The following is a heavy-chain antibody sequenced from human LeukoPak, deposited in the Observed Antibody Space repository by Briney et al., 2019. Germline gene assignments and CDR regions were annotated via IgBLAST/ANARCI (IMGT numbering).Heavy chain of an antibody. CDR2: ISGNGGST. J-gene: IGHJ4*02. CDR1: GLTFSSYA. D-gene: IGHD3-3*01. CDR3: AKDPHYDFWSGSPDY. Sequence: GGSLRLSCAASGLTFSSYAITWVRQAPGKGLEWVSSISGNGGSTYYADSVKGRFTISRDNSKNTLYPQMNSLRAEDTAVYYCAKDPHYDFWSGSPDYWGQGTLVTVSS. V-gene: IGHV3-23*01.